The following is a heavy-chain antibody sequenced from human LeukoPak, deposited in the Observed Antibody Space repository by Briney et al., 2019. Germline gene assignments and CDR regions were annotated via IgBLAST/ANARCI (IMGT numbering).Heavy chain of an antibody. Sequence: SETPSLTCTVSGGSISSSSYYWGWIRQPPGKGLEWIGSIYYSGSTYYNPSLKSRVTISVDTSKNQFSLKLSSVTAADTAVYYCARGSSSGWYGGWFDPWGQGTLVTVSS. CDR1: GGSISSSSYY. CDR2: IYYSGST. J-gene: IGHJ5*02. CDR3: ARGSSSGWYGGWFDP. D-gene: IGHD6-19*01. V-gene: IGHV4-39*01.